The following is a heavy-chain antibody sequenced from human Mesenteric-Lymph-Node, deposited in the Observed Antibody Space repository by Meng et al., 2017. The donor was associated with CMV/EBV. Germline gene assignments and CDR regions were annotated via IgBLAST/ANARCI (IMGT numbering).Heavy chain of an antibody. J-gene: IGHJ4*02. CDR2: ISWNSGSI. CDR3: ARDRGGIVGATALDY. CDR1: GFTFDDYA. D-gene: IGHD1-26*01. Sequence: SLKISCAASGFTFDDYAMHWVRQAPGKGLEWVSGISWNSGSIGYADSVKGRFTISRDNAKNSLYLQMNSLRAEDTAVYYCARDRGGIVGATALDYWGQGTLVTVSS. V-gene: IGHV3-9*01.